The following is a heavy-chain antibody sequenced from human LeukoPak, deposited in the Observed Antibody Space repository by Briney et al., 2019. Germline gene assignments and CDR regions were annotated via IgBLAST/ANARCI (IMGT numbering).Heavy chain of an antibody. CDR1: GYTFTGYY. V-gene: IGHV1-2*02. D-gene: IGHD3-22*01. Sequence: ASVKVSCKASGYTFTGYYMHWVRQAPGQGLEWMGWINPNSGGTNYAQKFQGRVTMTRDTSISTAYMELSRLRSDDTAVYYCARERASLTYYYDSSGYFPNRDFDYWGQGTLVTVSS. CDR3: ARERASLTYYYDSSGYFPNRDFDY. J-gene: IGHJ4*02. CDR2: INPNSGGT.